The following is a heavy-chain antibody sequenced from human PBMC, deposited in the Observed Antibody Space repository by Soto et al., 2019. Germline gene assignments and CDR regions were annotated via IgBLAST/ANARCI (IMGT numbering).Heavy chain of an antibody. J-gene: IGHJ6*02. CDR2: ISNDGSNK. CDR1: GFTLSSYT. Sequence: GPLRLTWAASGFTLSSYTMHWVRQAQGTGLEWVAIISNDGSNKYYIESVRGRFTISRDNSKNMLFLQMNSLRVEETAVYFCTKDGRLDSDGSLDCYYYGMDVWGQGTTVTLSS. CDR3: TKDGRLDSDGSLDCYYYGMDV. D-gene: IGHD2-15*01. V-gene: IGHV3-30*04.